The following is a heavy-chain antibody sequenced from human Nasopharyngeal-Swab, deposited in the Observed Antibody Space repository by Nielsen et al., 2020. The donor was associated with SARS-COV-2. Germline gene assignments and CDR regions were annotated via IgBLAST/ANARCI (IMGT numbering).Heavy chain of an antibody. D-gene: IGHD3-9*01. J-gene: IGHJ6*02. CDR3: AKWNILTGYSKYYYYGMDV. CDR1: GFTFSSYS. CDR2: ISGSGGST. Sequence: GESLKISCAASGFTFSSYSMNWVRQAPGKGLEWVSAISGSGGSTYYADSVKGGFTISRDNSKNTLYLQMNSLRAEDTAVYYCAKWNILTGYSKYYYYGMDVWGQGTTVTVSS. V-gene: IGHV3-23*01.